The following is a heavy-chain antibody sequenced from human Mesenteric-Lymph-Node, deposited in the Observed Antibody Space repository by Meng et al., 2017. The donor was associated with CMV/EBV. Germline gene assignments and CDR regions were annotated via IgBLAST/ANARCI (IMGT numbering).Heavy chain of an antibody. CDR1: GSSISSTYY. D-gene: IGHD2-2*01. J-gene: IGHJ4*02. Sequence: SETLSLTCTVSGSSISSTYYWGWIRQSPGKGLEWIGCIYHNGNTYYNPSLKSRVTISRDTAKNQFSLKLTSVTAADTAVYYWARNSGAEGYCSRTSCYLEAYSFDYWGQGTLVTVSS. CDR3: ARNSGAEGYCSRTSCYLEAYSFDY. CDR2: IYHNGNT. V-gene: IGHV4-38-2*02.